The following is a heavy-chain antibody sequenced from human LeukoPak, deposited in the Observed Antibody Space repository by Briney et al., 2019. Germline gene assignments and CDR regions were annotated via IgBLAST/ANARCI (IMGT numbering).Heavy chain of an antibody. CDR1: GFTFSSYA. D-gene: IGHD2-8*01. CDR2: INGGGGKT. Sequence: GGSLRLSCAAPGFTFSSYAMSWVRQAPRKGLEWVSSINGGGGKTYYTDSVKGRFTISRDNSKNTLYLQMNSLRAEDTAVYYCAKAPTYERRVYGRDVWGQGTTVTVSS. CDR3: AKAPTYERRVYGRDV. J-gene: IGHJ6*02. V-gene: IGHV3-23*01.